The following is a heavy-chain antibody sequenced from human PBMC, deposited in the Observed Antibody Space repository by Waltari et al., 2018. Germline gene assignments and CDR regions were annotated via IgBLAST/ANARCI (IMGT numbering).Heavy chain of an antibody. V-gene: IGHV1-24*01. Sequence: QVQVVQSGAEVKKPGTSVKVSCKVSGYTLTGFSIHWVRPAPGKGPGWGGRVTSKEYEVIYEQTLRGRVHMTEDTSMDTGFMEMTSRTSEDTAMYYCHLIGRNSVLAGAIPSYYSHRAVWGRGTTVTVSS. CDR3: HLIGRNSVLAGAIPSYYSHRAV. J-gene: IGHJ6*03. CDR2: VTSKEYEV. D-gene: IGHD2-21*01. CDR1: GYTLTGFS.